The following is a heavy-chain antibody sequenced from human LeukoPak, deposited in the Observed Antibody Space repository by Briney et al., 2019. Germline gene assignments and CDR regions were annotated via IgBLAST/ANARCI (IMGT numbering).Heavy chain of an antibody. CDR3: ARRRADLAHFDY. CDR1: GGSISSDSYY. D-gene: IGHD3-10*01. J-gene: IGHJ4*02. CDR2: IYYGGST. V-gene: IGHV4-39*01. Sequence: PSETLSLTCSISGGSISSDSYYWGWIRQPPGKGLEWIGSIYYGGSTYYNPSLKSRVTISVDTSKNQFSLKLTSVTAADTAVYYCARRRADLAHFDYWGQGTLVTVSS.